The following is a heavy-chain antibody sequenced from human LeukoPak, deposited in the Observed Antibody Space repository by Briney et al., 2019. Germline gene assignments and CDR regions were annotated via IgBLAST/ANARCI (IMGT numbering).Heavy chain of an antibody. CDR1: GYSFAAYY. Sequence: ASVKVSCKASGYSFAAYYMHWVRQAPGQGLEWMGWINPNSGGTNYAQKFQGRVTMTRDTSITTAYMEMSRLRSDDTALYYCTRSPHILTGENFDYWGQGTLVTVSS. CDR2: INPNSGGT. D-gene: IGHD3-9*01. V-gene: IGHV1-2*02. J-gene: IGHJ4*02. CDR3: TRSPHILTGENFDY.